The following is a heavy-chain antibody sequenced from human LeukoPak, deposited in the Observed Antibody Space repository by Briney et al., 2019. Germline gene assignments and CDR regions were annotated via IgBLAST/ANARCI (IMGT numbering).Heavy chain of an antibody. Sequence: SETLSLTCTVSGGSISSSSYYWGWIRQPPGKGLEWIGSIYYSGSTYYNPSLKSRVTISVDTSKNQFSLKLSSVTAADTAVYYCARGDIAVAYWFDPWGQGTLVTVSS. V-gene: IGHV4-39*07. CDR2: IYYSGST. D-gene: IGHD6-19*01. CDR3: ARGDIAVAYWFDP. CDR1: GGSISSSSYY. J-gene: IGHJ5*02.